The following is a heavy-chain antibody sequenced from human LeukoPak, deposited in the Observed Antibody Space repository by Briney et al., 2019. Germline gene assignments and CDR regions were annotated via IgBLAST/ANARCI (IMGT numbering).Heavy chain of an antibody. CDR2: IFYTGTS. CDR1: GGSISSSDHY. CDR3: AGDGRDVTIFGVVVYYMDV. D-gene: IGHD3-3*01. V-gene: IGHV4-39*07. J-gene: IGHJ6*03. Sequence: SETLSLTCTVSGGSISSSDHYWGWIRQSPGKGLEWIESIFYTGTSYYNPSLKSRVTMSVDTSKNQFSLKLNSVTAADTAVYYCAGDGRDVTIFGVVVYYMDVWDKGTTVTVSS.